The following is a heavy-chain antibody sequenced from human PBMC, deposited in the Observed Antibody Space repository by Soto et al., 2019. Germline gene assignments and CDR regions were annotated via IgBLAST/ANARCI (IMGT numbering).Heavy chain of an antibody. Sequence: EVQLVESGGGLVQPGRSLRLSCAASGFNFDNYAMHWVRQAPGKGLEWVSGISWNGGAIDYAASVKGRFTISRDNAKNSLYLHLNSLRVEDTALDYCAKAYEGVVDGYFQDWGQGTLVAVSS. D-gene: IGHD2-21*01. CDR1: GFNFDNYA. CDR2: ISWNGGAI. CDR3: AKAYEGVVDGYFQD. V-gene: IGHV3-9*01. J-gene: IGHJ1*01.